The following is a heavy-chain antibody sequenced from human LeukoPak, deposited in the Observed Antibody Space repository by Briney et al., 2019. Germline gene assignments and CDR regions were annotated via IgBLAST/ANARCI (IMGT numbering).Heavy chain of an antibody. CDR1: GFTFSSYG. CDR3: AKGLDYYYYMDV. V-gene: IGHV3-33*06. CDR2: IWYDGSNK. J-gene: IGHJ6*03. D-gene: IGHD5/OR15-5a*01. Sequence: PGGSLRLSCAASGFTFSSYGMHWVRQAPGKGLEWVAVIWYDGSNKYYADSVKGRFTISRDDSKNTLYLQMNSLRAEDTAVYYCAKGLDYYYYMDVWGKGTTVTVSS.